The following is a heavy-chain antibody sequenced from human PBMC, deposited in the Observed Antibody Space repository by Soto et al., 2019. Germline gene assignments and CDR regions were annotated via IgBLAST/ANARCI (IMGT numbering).Heavy chain of an antibody. CDR2: ISSSSSYI. J-gene: IGHJ4*02. V-gene: IGHV3-21*01. Sequence: EVQLVESGGGLVKPGGSLRLSCAASGFTFSSYSMNWVRQAPGKGLEWVSSISSSSSYIYYADSVKGRFTISRDNAKNSFYLQMNSLRAEDTAVYYCARDLYSSSARYFDYWGQGTLVTVSS. CDR3: ARDLYSSSARYFDY. CDR1: GFTFSSYS. D-gene: IGHD6-6*01.